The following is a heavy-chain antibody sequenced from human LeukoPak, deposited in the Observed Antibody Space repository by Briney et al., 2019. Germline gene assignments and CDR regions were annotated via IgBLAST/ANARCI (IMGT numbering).Heavy chain of an antibody. CDR2: INPYSGDT. CDR1: GYTFTDYY. V-gene: IGHV1-2*02. CDR3: ARTAFQFGEYFYYMNV. Sequence: ASVKVSCRASGYTFTDYYMHWVGRAPGQGLEWMGWINPYSGDTNYAQKFQGRVTVTRDTSMSTAYMELSGLTSDDTAVYYCARTAFQFGEYFYYMNVWGKGTTVTVSS. D-gene: IGHD3-10*01. J-gene: IGHJ6*03.